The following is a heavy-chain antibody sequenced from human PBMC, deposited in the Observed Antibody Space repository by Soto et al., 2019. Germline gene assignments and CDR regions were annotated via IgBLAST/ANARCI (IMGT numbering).Heavy chain of an antibody. J-gene: IGHJ6*02. CDR1: GFTFSSYS. Sequence: EVQLVESGGGLVQPGGSLRLSCAASGFTFSSYSMNWVRQAPGKGLEWVSYISSSSSTIYYADSVKGRFTISRDNAKNSLYLQMNSLRDEDTAVYYCARENHPQIVLMVYAMRYGMDVWGQGTTVTVSS. CDR3: ARENHPQIVLMVYAMRYGMDV. V-gene: IGHV3-48*02. CDR2: ISSSSSTI. D-gene: IGHD2-8*01.